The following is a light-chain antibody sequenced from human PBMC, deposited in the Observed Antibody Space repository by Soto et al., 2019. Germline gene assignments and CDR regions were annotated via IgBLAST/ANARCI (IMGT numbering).Light chain of an antibody. J-gene: IGLJ3*02. CDR3: AAWDDSLSGQV. CDR1: SSNIRSNN. Sequence: QPVLTQPPSASGTPGQRVTISCSGSSSNIRSNNVSWYQQFPGTAPKLLIYRNNQRPSGVPDRFSGSKSGTSASLAISGLRSEDEADYSCAAWDDSLSGQVFGGGTKVTVL. V-gene: IGLV1-47*01. CDR2: RNN.